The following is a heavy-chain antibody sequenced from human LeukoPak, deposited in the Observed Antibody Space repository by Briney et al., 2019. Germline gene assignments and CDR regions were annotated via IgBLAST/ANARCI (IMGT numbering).Heavy chain of an antibody. D-gene: IGHD7-27*01. CDR3: AKDPNLIGAH. CDR2: ISAGGGTT. J-gene: IGHJ4*02. V-gene: IGHV3-23*01. CDR1: GFTLRNYV. Sequence: PGGSLRLSCEVSGFTLRNYVMSWVRQAPGKGLKWVSGISAGGGTTYYADSVKGRFTISEDDSKDTLYLHMKSLRPEDTAVYYCAKDPNLIGAHWGQGTLVTVSS.